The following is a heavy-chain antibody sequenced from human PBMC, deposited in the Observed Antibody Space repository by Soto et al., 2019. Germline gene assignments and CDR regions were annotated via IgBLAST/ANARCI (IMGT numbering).Heavy chain of an antibody. CDR2: IYYSGST. CDR1: GGSISSYY. J-gene: IGHJ5*02. Sequence: QVQLQESGPGLVKPSETLSLTCTVSGGSISSYYWSWIRQPPGKGLEWIGYIYYSGSTNYNPSLKSRVTISVNTSKNQFPLKLSPVTAADPAGYFCARHKWQLPFDPWGQGTLVTVSS. CDR3: ARHKWQLPFDP. D-gene: IGHD2-15*01. V-gene: IGHV4-59*08.